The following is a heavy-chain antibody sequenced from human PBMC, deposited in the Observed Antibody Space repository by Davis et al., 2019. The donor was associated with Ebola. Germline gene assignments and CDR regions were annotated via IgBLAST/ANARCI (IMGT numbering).Heavy chain of an antibody. J-gene: IGHJ5*02. V-gene: IGHV1-69*13. CDR3: ASYTGPSWFDP. CDR2: IIPIFGTA. Sequence: SVKVSCKASGYTFTSYGISWVRQAPGQGLEWMGGIIPIFGTANYAQKFQGRVTITADESTSTAYMELSSLRSEDTAVYYCASYTGPSWFDPWGQGTLVTVSS. D-gene: IGHD2-2*02. CDR1: GYTFTSYG.